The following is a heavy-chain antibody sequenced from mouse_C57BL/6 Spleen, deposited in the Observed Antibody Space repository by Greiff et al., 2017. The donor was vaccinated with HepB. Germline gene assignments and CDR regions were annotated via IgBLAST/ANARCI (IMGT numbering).Heavy chain of an antibody. D-gene: IGHD2-1*01. CDR2: IDPEDGDT. CDR1: GFNIKDYY. J-gene: IGHJ3*01. CDR3: TRKEDGNYEAY. V-gene: IGHV14-1*01. Sequence: DVQLQESGAELVRPGASVKLSCTASGFNIKDYYMHWVKQRPEQGLEWIGRIDPEDGDTEYAPKFQGKATMTADTSSNTAYLQLSSLTSEDTAVYYCTRKEDGNYEAYWGQGTLVTVSA.